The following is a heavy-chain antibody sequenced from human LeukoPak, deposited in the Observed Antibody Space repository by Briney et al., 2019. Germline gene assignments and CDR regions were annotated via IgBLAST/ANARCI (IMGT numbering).Heavy chain of an antibody. D-gene: IGHD5-24*01. Sequence: GGSLRLSCTASGFTFGDYAMSWVRQAPGKGLEWVGFIRSKAYGGTTEYAASVKGRFTISRDDSKSIAYLQMNSLKTEDTAVYYCARDLNWAGYNPFDYWGQGTLVTVSS. CDR3: ARDLNWAGYNPFDY. CDR1: GFTFGDYA. CDR2: IRSKAYGGTT. V-gene: IGHV3-49*04. J-gene: IGHJ4*02.